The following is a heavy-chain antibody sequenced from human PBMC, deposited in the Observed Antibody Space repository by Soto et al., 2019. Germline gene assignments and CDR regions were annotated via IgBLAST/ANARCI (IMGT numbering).Heavy chain of an antibody. V-gene: IGHV3-23*01. J-gene: IGHJ4*02. CDR2: ISGSGGST. CDR3: AKDFIVGATPGAMGNDY. D-gene: IGHD1-26*01. Sequence: PGGSLRLSCAASGFTFSSYAMSWVRQAPGKGLEWVSAISGSGGSTYYADSVKGRFTISRDNSKNTLYLQMNSLRAEDTAVYYCAKDFIVGATPGAMGNDYWGQGTLVTVSS. CDR1: GFTFSSYA.